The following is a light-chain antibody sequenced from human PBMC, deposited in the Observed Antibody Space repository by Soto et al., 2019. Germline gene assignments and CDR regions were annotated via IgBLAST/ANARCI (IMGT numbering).Light chain of an antibody. CDR2: DAS. CDR3: QQYDNWPIT. Sequence: EIELTPSPGTLSLSPVARATLSCSSSQSVNIYLAWYQQRPGQAPRLLIYDASNRATGIPARCSGSGSGTEFTLTISSLRSEDVAVYHCQQYDNWPITFGQGTRLDIK. J-gene: IGKJ5*01. CDR1: QSVNIY. V-gene: IGKV3D-15*01.